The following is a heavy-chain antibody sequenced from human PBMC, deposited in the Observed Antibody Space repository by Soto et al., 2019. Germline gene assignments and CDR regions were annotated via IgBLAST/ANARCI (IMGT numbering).Heavy chain of an antibody. CDR3: ARDSGIAARPYYYGMDV. D-gene: IGHD6-6*01. V-gene: IGHV3-21*01. CDR1: GFTFSSYI. J-gene: IGHJ6*02. CDR2: ISSSSSYI. Sequence: GGSLRLSCAASGFTFSSYIMNWVRQSPGKGLEWVSSISSSSSYIYYADSVKGRFTISRDNAKNSLYLQMNSLRAEDTAVYYCARDSGIAARPYYYGMDVWGQGTTVTVSS.